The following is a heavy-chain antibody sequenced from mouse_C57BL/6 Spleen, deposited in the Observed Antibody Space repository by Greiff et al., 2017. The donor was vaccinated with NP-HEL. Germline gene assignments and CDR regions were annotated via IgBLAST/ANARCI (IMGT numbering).Heavy chain of an antibody. CDR2: ISDGGSYT. CDR1: GFTFSSYA. Sequence: EVQLVESGGGLVKPGGSLKLSCAASGFTFSSYAMSWVRQTPEKRLEWVATISDGGSYTYYPDNVKGRFTISRDNAKNNLYLQMSHLKSEDTAMYYCARDTDSNYAPWFAYWGQGTLVTVSA. J-gene: IGHJ3*01. CDR3: ARDTDSNYAPWFAY. V-gene: IGHV5-4*01. D-gene: IGHD2-5*01.